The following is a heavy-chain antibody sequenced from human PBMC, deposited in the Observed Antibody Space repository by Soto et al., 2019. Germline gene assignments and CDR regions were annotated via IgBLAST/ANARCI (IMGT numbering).Heavy chain of an antibody. CDR3: ASLPAAYYDILTGYSRAPYYFDY. J-gene: IGHJ4*02. CDR1: GGSISSSSYY. Sequence: TSETLSLTCTVSGGSISSSSYYWGWIRQPPGKGLEWIGSIYYSGSTYYNPSLKSRVTISVDTSKNQFSLKLSSVTAADTAVYYCASLPAAYYDILTGYSRAPYYFDYWGQGTLVTVSS. V-gene: IGHV4-39*01. CDR2: IYYSGST. D-gene: IGHD3-9*01.